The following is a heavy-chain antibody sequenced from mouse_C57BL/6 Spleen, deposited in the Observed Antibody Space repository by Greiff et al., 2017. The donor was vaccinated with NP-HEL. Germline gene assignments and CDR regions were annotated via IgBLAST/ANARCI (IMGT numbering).Heavy chain of an antibody. CDR3: ARQDDGRAY. J-gene: IGHJ3*01. CDR1: GYTFTSYW. CDR2: IDPSDSYT. V-gene: IGHV1-69*01. D-gene: IGHD2-3*01. Sequence: QVQLQQPGAELVMPGASVKLSCKASGYTFTSYWMHWVKQRPGQGLEWIGEIDPSDSYTNYNQKFKGKSTLTVDKSSSTAYMQLSSLTSEDSAVYYCARQDDGRAYWGQGTLVTVSA.